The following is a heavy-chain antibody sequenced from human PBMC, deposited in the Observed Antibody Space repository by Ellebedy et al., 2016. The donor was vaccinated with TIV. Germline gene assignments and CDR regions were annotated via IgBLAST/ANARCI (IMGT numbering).Heavy chain of an antibody. J-gene: IGHJ3*02. V-gene: IGHV1-18*04. D-gene: IGHD3-16*01. CDR2: ISAYNGNT. Sequence: AASVKVSCKASGYTFTSYGISWVRQAPGQGLEWMGWISAYNGNTNYAQKLQGRVTMTTDTSTSTAYMELRSLRSDDTAVYYCVAAVLGRAFDIWGQGTMVTVSS. CDR1: GYTFTSYG. CDR3: VAAVLGRAFDI.